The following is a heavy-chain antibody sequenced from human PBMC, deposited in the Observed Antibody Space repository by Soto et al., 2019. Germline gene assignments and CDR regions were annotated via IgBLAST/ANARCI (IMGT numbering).Heavy chain of an antibody. CDR1: GFTFTTYT. CDR2: VSYDGSNK. CDR3: ARAGYCISTRCYGLDY. J-gene: IGHJ4*02. V-gene: IGHV3-30-3*01. Sequence: QVQLVESGGGVVQPGRSLRLSCAASGFTFTTYTMHWVRQAPGKGLEWVAVVSYDGSNKYYAESVKGRFTISRDNSKNTLYLQMNSLRAEDTAVYYCARAGYCISTRCYGLDYWGQGTRVTVSS. D-gene: IGHD2-2*01.